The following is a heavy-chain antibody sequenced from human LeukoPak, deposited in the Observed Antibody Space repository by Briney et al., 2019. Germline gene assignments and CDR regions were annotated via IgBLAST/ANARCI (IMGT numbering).Heavy chain of an antibody. CDR3: AIPYGDFVY. J-gene: IGHJ4*02. CDR2: ISFDGSIQ. D-gene: IGHD4-17*01. V-gene: IGHV3-30*02. Sequence: GGSLRLSCAASGFTFTSYGMHCVRQAPGKGLEWVSFISFDGSIQYYGVSVKGRFTISADNSKNTLFLHMNSLRTEDTAVYYCAIPYGDFVYWGQGMLVTVSS. CDR1: GFTFTSYG.